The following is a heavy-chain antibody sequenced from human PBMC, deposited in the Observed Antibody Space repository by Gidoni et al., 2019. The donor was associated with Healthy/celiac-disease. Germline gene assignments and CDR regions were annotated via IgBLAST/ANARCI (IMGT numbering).Heavy chain of an antibody. Sequence: QVQLVQSGAEVKKPGASVKVSCKASGYTFTGYYMHWVRQAPGQGLEWMGRINPNSGGTNYAQKFQGRVTMTRDTSISTAYMELSRLRSDDTAVYYCARDTVVVGSFGYNWFDPWGQGTLVTVSS. V-gene: IGHV1-2*06. CDR1: GYTFTGYY. CDR3: ARDTVVVGSFGYNWFDP. CDR2: INPNSGGT. J-gene: IGHJ5*02. D-gene: IGHD3-22*01.